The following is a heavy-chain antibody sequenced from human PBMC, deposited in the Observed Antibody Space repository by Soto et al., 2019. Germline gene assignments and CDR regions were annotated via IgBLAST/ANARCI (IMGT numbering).Heavy chain of an antibody. V-gene: IGHV3-23*01. CDR3: AKGLGNAKEV. CDR2: LTASGLNT. D-gene: IGHD2-8*01. Sequence: GGSLRRSCPSSGFNFGSYVMSWVRQAPGKGLEWVSCLTASGLNTYYTDSVKGRFTISRDNSRNTVYLQMSGLRVEDTAVFHCAKGLGNAKEVWGQGTTVTV. CDR1: GFNFGSYV. J-gene: IGHJ6*02.